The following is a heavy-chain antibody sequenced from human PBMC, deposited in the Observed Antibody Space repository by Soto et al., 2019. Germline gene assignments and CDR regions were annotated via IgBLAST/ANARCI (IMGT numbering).Heavy chain of an antibody. CDR2: INHSGST. J-gene: IGHJ6*02. CDR3: ARGRRRYFDWLSMPGGMDV. Sequence: SETLSLTFAVYGGSFSGYYWSWIRQPPGKGLEWIGEINHSGSTNYNPSLKSRVTISVDTSKDQFSLKLSSVTAADTAVYYCARGRRRYFDWLSMPGGMDVWGQGTTVTVSS. CDR1: GGSFSGYY. V-gene: IGHV4-34*01. D-gene: IGHD3-9*01.